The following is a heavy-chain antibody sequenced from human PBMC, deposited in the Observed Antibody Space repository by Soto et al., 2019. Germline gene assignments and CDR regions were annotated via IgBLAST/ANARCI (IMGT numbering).Heavy chain of an antibody. CDR3: ARDDSAWYRGAFDF. CDR2: INPSSGGT. CDR1: GYSLTGYY. V-gene: IGHV1-2*02. Sequence: QVQLEQSGPDVKKPGASVKVSCKASGYSLTGYYIQWMRQAPGQGLEWMGWINPSSGGTKFAQKFEGRVTMTADTSISTVYMELKSLGFDDTAVYYCARDDSAWYRGAFDFWGQGTLVTVSS. D-gene: IGHD6-19*01. J-gene: IGHJ4*02.